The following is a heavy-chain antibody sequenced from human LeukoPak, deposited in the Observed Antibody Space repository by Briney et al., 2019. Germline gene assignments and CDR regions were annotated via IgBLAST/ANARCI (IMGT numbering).Heavy chain of an antibody. J-gene: IGHJ4*02. D-gene: IGHD1-26*01. CDR3: ARGVVGATQEGY. V-gene: IGHV3-21*01. CDR1: GFTFSSYS. CDR2: ISSSSSYI. Sequence: GGSLRLSCAASGFTFSSYSMNWVRQAPGKGLEWVSSISSSSSYIYYADSVKGRFTISRDNAKNSLYLQMNSLRAEDTAVYYCARGVVGATQEGYWGQGTLVTVSS.